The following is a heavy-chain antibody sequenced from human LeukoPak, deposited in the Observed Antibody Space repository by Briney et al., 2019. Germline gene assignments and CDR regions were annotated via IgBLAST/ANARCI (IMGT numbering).Heavy chain of an antibody. CDR2: ISSSSSTI. Sequence: GGSLRLSCAASGFTFSSYSMNWVRQAPGKGPEWVSYISSSSSTIYYADSVKGRFTISRDNAKNSLYLQMNSLRAEDTAVYYCARGPLRFLEWPLNYWGQGTLVTVSS. V-gene: IGHV3-48*01. D-gene: IGHD3-3*01. J-gene: IGHJ4*02. CDR3: ARGPLRFLEWPLNY. CDR1: GFTFSSYS.